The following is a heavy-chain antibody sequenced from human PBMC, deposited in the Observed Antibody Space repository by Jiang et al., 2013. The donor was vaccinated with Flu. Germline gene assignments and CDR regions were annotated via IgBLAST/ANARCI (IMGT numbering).Heavy chain of an antibody. J-gene: IGHJ4*02. CDR1: GFTFSSYG. Sequence: VQLVESGGGVVQPGGSLRLSCAASGFTFSSYGMHWVRQAPGKGLEWVSFIRFDGSNKYYADSVKGRFTISRDNSKNTLYLQMNSLRAEDTAVYYCAKDARINSGIYRGFDYWGQGTLVTVSS. D-gene: IGHD1-26*01. CDR3: AKDARINSGIYRGFDY. CDR2: IRFDGSNK. V-gene: IGHV3-30*02.